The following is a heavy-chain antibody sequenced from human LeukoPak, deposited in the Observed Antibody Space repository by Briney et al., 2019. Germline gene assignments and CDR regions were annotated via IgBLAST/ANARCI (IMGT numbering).Heavy chain of an antibody. CDR2: IYPGDSDT. J-gene: IGHJ5*02. Sequence: GESLKISCKGSGYSFTSYWIGWVRQMPGKGLEWMGIIYPGDSDTRYSPSFQGQVTISADKSISTAYLQWSSLKASDTAMYYCARRSTYYYYDSSEDWFDPWGQGTLVTVSS. CDR3: ARRSTYYYYDSSEDWFDP. V-gene: IGHV5-51*01. CDR1: GYSFTSYW. D-gene: IGHD3-22*01.